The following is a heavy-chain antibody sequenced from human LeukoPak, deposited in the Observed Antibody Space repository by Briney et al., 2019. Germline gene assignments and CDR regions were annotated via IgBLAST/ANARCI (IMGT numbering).Heavy chain of an antibody. J-gene: IGHJ5*02. CDR3: ARGAQVRGVIT. CDR2: IYYSGST. CDR1: GVSISSYY. Sequence: PSATLSLTCTVSGVSISSYYWSWIRQPPGKGLEWIGYIYYSGSTNYNPSLKSRVTISVETSKNQSSLKLSSVTAADTAVYYCARGAQVRGVITWGQGTLVTVSS. D-gene: IGHD3-10*01. V-gene: IGHV4-59*08.